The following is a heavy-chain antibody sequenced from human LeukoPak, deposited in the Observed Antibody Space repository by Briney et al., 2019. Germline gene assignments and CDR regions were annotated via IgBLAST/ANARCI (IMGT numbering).Heavy chain of an antibody. CDR2: VYHSGLT. J-gene: IGHJ4*02. D-gene: IGHD3-9*01. V-gene: IGHV4-4*02. Sequence: SGTLSLTCVVSGASVSTNNWWKWVRQAPGKGLEWIGEVYHSGLTNYSPSLKSRVSMSIDKFKNIFSLNLTSVTAADTAVYYCASMLTYYDILTGYPAAYWGQGTLVTVSS. CDR3: ASMLTYYDILTGYPAAY. CDR1: GASVSTNNW.